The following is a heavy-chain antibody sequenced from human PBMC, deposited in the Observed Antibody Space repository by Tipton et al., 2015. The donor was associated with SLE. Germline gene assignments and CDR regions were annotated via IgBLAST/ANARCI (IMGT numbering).Heavy chain of an antibody. V-gene: IGHV4-34*01. J-gene: IGHJ3*02. D-gene: IGHD3-10*01. Sequence: TLSLTCAVYGGSFSGYYWSWIRQPPGKGLEWIGEINHSGSTNYNPSLKIRVTISVDTSMNHFSLKLSFVTAAETAVYYCASCGVYGSGSGKDAFDIWGQGTMVAVSS. CDR1: GGSFSGYY. CDR2: INHSGST. CDR3: ASCGVYGSGSGKDAFDI.